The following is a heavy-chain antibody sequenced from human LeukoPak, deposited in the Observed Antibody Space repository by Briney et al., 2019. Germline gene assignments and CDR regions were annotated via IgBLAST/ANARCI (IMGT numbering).Heavy chain of an antibody. CDR2: INIEGSQK. V-gene: IGHV3-7*01. CDR1: GFIFTSYW. CDR3: ARDVPNGFFDY. D-gene: IGHD2-8*01. J-gene: IGHJ4*02. Sequence: GGSLRPSCAASGFIFTSYWMSWVRQAPGKGLEWVANINIEGSQKNYVDSVKGRFTISRDNAENSLYLQLTSLRAEDAAMYFCARDVPNGFFDYWGKGALVTVSS.